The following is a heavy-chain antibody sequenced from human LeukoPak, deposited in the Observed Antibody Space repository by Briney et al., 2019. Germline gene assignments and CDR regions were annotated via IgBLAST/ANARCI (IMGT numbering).Heavy chain of an antibody. CDR1: GYSFSNYW. V-gene: IGHV5-51*01. CDR2: IYPGDSDT. Sequence: GESLKISCKTSGYSFSNYWIGWVRQMPGKGLEWMGIIYPGDSDTRYSPSFQGQVTISADKSISTAYLQWSSLKASDTAMYYCATAYSSSWYVPGYWGQGTLVTVSS. D-gene: IGHD6-13*01. J-gene: IGHJ4*02. CDR3: ATAYSSSWYVPGY.